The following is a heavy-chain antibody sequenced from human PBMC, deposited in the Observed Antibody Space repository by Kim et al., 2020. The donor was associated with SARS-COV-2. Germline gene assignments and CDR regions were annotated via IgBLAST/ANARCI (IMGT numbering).Heavy chain of an antibody. CDR2: MSKSGSSI. V-gene: IGHV3-11*01. J-gene: IGHJ1*01. CDR3: SRSYRASVGF. D-gene: IGHD1-26*01. CDR1: GFTFSDYS. Sequence: GGSLRLSCAASGFTFSDYSMSWIRQAPGKGLEWISYMSKSGSSIYYEDSVKGRFTISRDNAKNSLYSQMNSLSAETTAAYYCSRSYRASVGFCGQGTLVT.